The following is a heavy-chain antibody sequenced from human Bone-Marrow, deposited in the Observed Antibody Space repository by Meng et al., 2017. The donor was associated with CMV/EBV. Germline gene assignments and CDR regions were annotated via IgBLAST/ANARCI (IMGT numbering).Heavy chain of an antibody. V-gene: IGHV1-69*05. CDR2: IIPIFDIA. CDR1: GGTFSSYA. J-gene: IGHJ4*02. CDR3: ARESSDHTDKADY. Sequence: SVKVSCKASGGTFSSYAISWVRQAPGQGLEWMGGIIPIFDIANYARKFQGRVTITTDESTSTAYMELSRLRSDDTAVYYCARESSDHTDKADYWGQGTLVTVSS. D-gene: IGHD3-22*01.